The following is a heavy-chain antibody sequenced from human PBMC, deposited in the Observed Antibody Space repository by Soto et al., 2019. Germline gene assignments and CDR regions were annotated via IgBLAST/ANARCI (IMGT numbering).Heavy chain of an antibody. D-gene: IGHD2-2*01. Sequence: ASVKVSCKASGYTFTSYAMHWVRQAPGQRLEWMGWINAGNGNTKYSQKFQGRVTITRDTSASTAYMELSSLRSEDTAVYYCARDIVVPAAIASGSWFDPWGQGTLVTVSS. J-gene: IGHJ5*02. CDR2: INAGNGNT. CDR1: GYTFTSYA. V-gene: IGHV1-3*01. CDR3: ARDIVVPAAIASGSWFDP.